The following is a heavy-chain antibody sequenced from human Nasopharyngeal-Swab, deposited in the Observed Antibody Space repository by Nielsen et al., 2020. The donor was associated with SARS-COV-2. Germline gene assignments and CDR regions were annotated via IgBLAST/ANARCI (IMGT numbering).Heavy chain of an antibody. CDR1: GFTFSSYW. CDR2: IKQDGSEK. Sequence: GESLKISCAASGFTFSSYWMSWVRQAPGKGLEWVANIKQDGSEKYYVDSVEGRFTISRDNAKNALYLQMNSLRAEDTAVYYCARDDDFWSGYSNGMDVWGQGTTVTVSS. J-gene: IGHJ6*02. CDR3: ARDDDFWSGYSNGMDV. V-gene: IGHV3-7*01. D-gene: IGHD3-3*01.